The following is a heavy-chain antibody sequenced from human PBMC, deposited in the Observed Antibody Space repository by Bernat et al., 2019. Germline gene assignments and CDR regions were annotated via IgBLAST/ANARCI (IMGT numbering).Heavy chain of an antibody. J-gene: IGHJ4*02. Sequence: QLQLQESGPGLVKPSETLSLTCTVSGGSITSSGLHWGWIRQPPGQGLEYIGSIFYTGSTYYNPSLKSRVTISADTSKNQFSLTLSSVAAADTAVYYCAGHRDDCGFPRTIDYWGQGTLVTVSS. V-gene: IGHV4-39*01. D-gene: IGHD2-21*01. CDR3: AGHRDDCGFPRTIDY. CDR2: IFYTGST. CDR1: GGSITSSGLH.